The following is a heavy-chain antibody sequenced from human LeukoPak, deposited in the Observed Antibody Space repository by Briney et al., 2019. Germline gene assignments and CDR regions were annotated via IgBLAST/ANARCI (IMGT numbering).Heavy chain of an antibody. V-gene: IGHV1-69*01. D-gene: IGHD3-3*01. J-gene: IGHJ4*02. CDR3: ARALSITIFGVADY. CDR1: GGTFSSYA. CDR2: IIPIFGTA. Sequence: GSSVKVSCKASGGTFSSYAISWVRQAPGQGLEWMGGIIPIFGTANYAQKFQGRVTITADESTSTAYVELSSPRSEDTAVYYCARALSITIFGVADYWGQGTLVTVSS.